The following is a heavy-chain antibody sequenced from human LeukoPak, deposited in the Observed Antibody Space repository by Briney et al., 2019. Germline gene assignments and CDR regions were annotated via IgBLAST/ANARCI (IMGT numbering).Heavy chain of an antibody. V-gene: IGHV1-8*01. CDR2: MNPNSGNT. D-gene: IGHD3-16*02. CDR1: GYTVTSYD. Sequence: ASVMVSCTASGYTVTSYDINWVRQATGQGLEWMGWMNPNSGNTGYAQKFQGGVTMTRNNTISTAYMELSSLRSADTAVYYCAGGEYRYYAYVWGSYRYGWFDPWGQGTLVTVSS. J-gene: IGHJ5*02. CDR3: AGGEYRYYAYVWGSYRYGWFDP.